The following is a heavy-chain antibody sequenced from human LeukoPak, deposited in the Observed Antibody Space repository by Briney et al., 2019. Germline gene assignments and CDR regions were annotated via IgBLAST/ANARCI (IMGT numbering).Heavy chain of an antibody. Sequence: QSGGSLRLSCAASGFTFDDYGMSWVRQAPGKGLEWVSGISGSGGSTYYADSVKGRFTISRDNSKNTLYLQMNSLRAGDTAVYYCAKATGATLFDYWGQGTLVTVSS. CDR3: AKATGATLFDY. D-gene: IGHD1-26*01. CDR1: GFTFDDYG. CDR2: ISGSGGST. J-gene: IGHJ4*02. V-gene: IGHV3-23*01.